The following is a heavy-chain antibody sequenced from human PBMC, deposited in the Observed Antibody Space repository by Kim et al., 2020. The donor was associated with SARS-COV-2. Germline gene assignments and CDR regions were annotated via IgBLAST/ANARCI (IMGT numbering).Heavy chain of an antibody. CDR1: GFTFSSYD. J-gene: IGHJ4*02. CDR3: AKWIRGSNWSFDF. Sequence: GGSLRLSCAASGFTFSSYDMSWVRQAPGKGLEWVSAISGSGGRTYYADSVKGRFTISRDNSKNTLFLQMNSLRAEDTAVYYCAKWIRGSNWSFDFWGQGTLVTVSS. D-gene: IGHD6-13*01. CDR2: ISGSGGRT. V-gene: IGHV3-23*01.